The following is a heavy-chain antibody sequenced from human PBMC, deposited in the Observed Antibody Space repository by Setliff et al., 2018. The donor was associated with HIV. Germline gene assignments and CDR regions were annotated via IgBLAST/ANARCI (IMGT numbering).Heavy chain of an antibody. CDR2: IYPGDSDT. Sequence: LGESLKISCKGSGFSFTTYWIAWVRQMPGKGLEWMGIIYPGDSDTRYSPSFQGQVTISADKSISTAYLQWSSLKASDTAMYYCARPATYGTLDAFDIWGQGTMVTVSS. CDR3: ARPATYGTLDAFDI. CDR1: GFSFTTYW. V-gene: IGHV5-51*01. D-gene: IGHD3-10*01. J-gene: IGHJ3*02.